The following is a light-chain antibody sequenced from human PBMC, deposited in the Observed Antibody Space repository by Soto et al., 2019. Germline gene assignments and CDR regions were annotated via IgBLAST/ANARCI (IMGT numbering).Light chain of an antibody. CDR2: AAS. V-gene: IGKV3-20*01. J-gene: IGKJ1*01. Sequence: EIVLTQSPGTLSLSPGERATLSCRASQNVDSNYLGWYQQKPGQAPRLLIYAASSRATGILDRFSRGGSGIDFTLTISRQEPENYAVNYGQLYYRGMFGQGKKVESK. CDR1: QNVDSNY. CDR3: QLYYRGM.